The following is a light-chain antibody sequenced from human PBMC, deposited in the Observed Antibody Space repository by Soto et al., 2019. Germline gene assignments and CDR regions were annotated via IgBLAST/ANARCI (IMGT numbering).Light chain of an antibody. V-gene: IGKV1-39*01. J-gene: IGKJ1*01. CDR1: QSMSRY. CDR2: AAS. Sequence: DIQMTQSPSSLSASVGDRVTIACRARQSMSRYLNRSPQKPGKAPKLLIDAASSSQSGVPSRFSGSGSGTDFTLTISSLQPEDFETYYSQQSYSTPHTCGHGTKVDIX. CDR3: QQSYSTPHT.